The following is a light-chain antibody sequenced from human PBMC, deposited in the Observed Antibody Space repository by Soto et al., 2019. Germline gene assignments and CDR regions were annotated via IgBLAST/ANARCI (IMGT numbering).Light chain of an antibody. CDR1: QSISSW. V-gene: IGKV1-5*01. CDR3: QQYENLPT. Sequence: DIQMTQSPSTLSASVGDIVTITCRASQSISSWLAWYQQKPGKAPKLLIYDASSLESGVPSRFSGSGSGTDFTFTISRLQPEDIATYYCQQYENLPTFGQGTRLEI. J-gene: IGKJ5*01. CDR2: DAS.